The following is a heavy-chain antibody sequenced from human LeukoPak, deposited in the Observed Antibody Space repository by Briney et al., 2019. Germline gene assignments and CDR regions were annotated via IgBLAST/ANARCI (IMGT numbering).Heavy chain of an antibody. V-gene: IGHV3-48*01. CDR2: ISSSSSTI. CDR1: GFTFSSYS. CDR3: AGSIGGYYYYYMDV. D-gene: IGHD3-10*01. J-gene: IGHJ6*03. Sequence: GGSQRLSCAASGFTFSSYSMNWVRQAPGKGLEWVSYISSSSSTIYYADSVKGRFTISRDNAKNSLYLQMNSLRAEDTAVYYCAGSIGGYYYYYMDVWGKGTTVTVSS.